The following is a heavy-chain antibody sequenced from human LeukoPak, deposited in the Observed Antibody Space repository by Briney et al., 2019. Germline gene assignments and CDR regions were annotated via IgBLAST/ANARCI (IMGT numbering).Heavy chain of an antibody. Sequence: PGGSLRLSCAASGFTFSSYAMHWVRQAPGKGLEWVAVISYDGSNKYYAASVKGRFTISRDNAKNSLYLQMSNLRAEDTAVYFCARGGGLDVWGQGATVTVSS. D-gene: IGHD3-16*01. CDR3: ARGGGLDV. CDR2: ISYDGSNK. V-gene: IGHV3-30*04. CDR1: GFTFSSYA. J-gene: IGHJ6*02.